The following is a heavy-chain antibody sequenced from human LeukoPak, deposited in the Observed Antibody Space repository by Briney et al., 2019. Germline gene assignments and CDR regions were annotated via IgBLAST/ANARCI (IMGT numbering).Heavy chain of an antibody. CDR2: IYYSGIT. CDR3: ARGTNMMASLRFDP. D-gene: IGHD2-8*01. V-gene: IGHV4-59*01. CDR1: GGSISTYY. Sequence: NPSETLSLTCTLSGGSISTYYWSWIRQPPGKGLEWIGYIYYSGITKYNPSVKSRVTISVDTSKNQFSLKVSSVTAAGTAVYYCARGTNMMASLRFDPWGQGTLVTVSS. J-gene: IGHJ5*02.